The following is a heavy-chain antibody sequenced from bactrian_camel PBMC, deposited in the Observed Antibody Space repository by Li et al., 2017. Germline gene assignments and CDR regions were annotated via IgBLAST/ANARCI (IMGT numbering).Heavy chain of an antibody. V-gene: IGHV3S1*01. D-gene: IGHD4*01. CDR2: IITGSGLT. J-gene: IGHJ6*01. Sequence: HVQLVESGGGSVQAGGSLRLSCAASGYTYNRNCMAWFRLSPGKEREGVASIITGSGLTRYVESVKGRFTISRDNAKNTVYLEMNNLVAEDSAMYYRAADPHGCDYFPSPRSFRYWSQGTQVTVS. CDR1: GYTYNRNC. CDR3: AADPHGCDYFPSPRSFRY.